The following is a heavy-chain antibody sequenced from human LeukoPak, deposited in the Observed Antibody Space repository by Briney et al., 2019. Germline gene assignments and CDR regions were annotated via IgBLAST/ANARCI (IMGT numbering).Heavy chain of an antibody. D-gene: IGHD4-23*01. J-gene: IGHJ4*02. CDR3: ARGRGNTFP. V-gene: IGHV3-30*14. Sequence: GGSLRLSCAASGFTFSSYAMHWVRQAPGKGLEWVAVISYDGSNKYYADSVKGRFTISRDNSKNTLYLQMNSLRAEDTAVYYCARGRGNTFPWGQGTLVTVSS. CDR2: ISYDGSNK. CDR1: GFTFSSYA.